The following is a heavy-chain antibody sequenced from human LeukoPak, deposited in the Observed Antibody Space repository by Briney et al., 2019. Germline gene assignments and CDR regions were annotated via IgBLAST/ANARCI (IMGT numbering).Heavy chain of an antibody. V-gene: IGHV4-34*01. Sequence: NPSETLSLTCAVYGGSFSGYYWSWIRQPPGKGLEWIGEIYHSGNTNYNPSLRGRVTISVDKSNNQFSLKLSSVTAADTAVYYCARHPGITAAGTGFDIWGQGTMVTVSS. D-gene: IGHD6-13*01. CDR1: GGSFSGYY. J-gene: IGHJ3*02. CDR2: IYHSGNT. CDR3: ARHPGITAAGTGFDI.